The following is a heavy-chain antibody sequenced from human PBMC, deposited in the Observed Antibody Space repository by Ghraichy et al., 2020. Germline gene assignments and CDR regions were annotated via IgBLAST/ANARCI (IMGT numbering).Heavy chain of an antibody. CDR2: MNPNSGNT. CDR1: GYTFTSYD. Sequence: ASVKVSCKASGYTFTSYDINWVRQATGQGLEWMGWMNPNSGNTGYAQKFQGRVTMTRNTSISTAYMELSSLRSENTAVYYCARVTTDPSTGYGMDVWGQGTTVTVSS. V-gene: IGHV1-8*01. J-gene: IGHJ6*02. D-gene: IGHD4-11*01. CDR3: ARVTTDPSTGYGMDV.